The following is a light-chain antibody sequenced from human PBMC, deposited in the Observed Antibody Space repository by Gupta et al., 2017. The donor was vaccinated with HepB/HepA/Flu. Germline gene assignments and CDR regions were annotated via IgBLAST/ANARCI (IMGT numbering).Light chain of an antibody. J-gene: IGLJ3*02. V-gene: IGLV8-61*01. CDR2: NTN. CDR3: VLYMGRGVWM. Sequence: QTVVTQEPSFSVSPGGTVTFTCSLSSGSVSTNHYPSWYQQTPGQAPRTLIYNTNTRSSGVPDRYSGSTLGNKAALTITGAQADDESDYYCVLYMGRGVWMFGGGTKLTVL. CDR1: SGSVSTNHY.